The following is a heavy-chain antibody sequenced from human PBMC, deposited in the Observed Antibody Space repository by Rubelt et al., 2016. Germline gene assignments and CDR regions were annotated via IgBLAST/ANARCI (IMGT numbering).Heavy chain of an antibody. CDR1: GYTLTELS. D-gene: IGHD2-2*01. CDR2: FDPEDGET. Sequence: QVQLVQSGAEVKKPGASVKVSCKVSGYTLTELSMHWVRQAPGKGLEWTGGFDPEDGETIYAQKFLAMLTMTEKTSTHTAYMELSSLRSKDTAVYYCAAGIVVVPAHVPSRDYWGRGTLVTVSS. CDR3: AAGIVVVPAHVPSRDY. J-gene: IGHJ4*02. V-gene: IGHV1-24*01.